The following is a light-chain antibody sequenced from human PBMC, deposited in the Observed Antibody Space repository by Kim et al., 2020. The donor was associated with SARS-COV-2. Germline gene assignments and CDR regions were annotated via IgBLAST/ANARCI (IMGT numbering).Light chain of an antibody. CDR2: QDN. J-gene: IGLJ2*01. CDR3: QSADSTGTYVV. V-gene: IGLV3-25*03. Sequence: PGQTARITCSGDALTKQYAYWYQQKPGQAPVLVIYQDNERPSGIPERFSGSSSGTTVTLTISGVQAEDEADYYCQSADSTGTYVVFGGGTQLTVL. CDR1: ALTKQY.